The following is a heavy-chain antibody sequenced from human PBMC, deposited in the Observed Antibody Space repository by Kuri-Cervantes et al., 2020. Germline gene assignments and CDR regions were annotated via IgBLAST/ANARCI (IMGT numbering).Heavy chain of an antibody. Sequence: SLKISCAASGFTFDDYAMHWVRQAPGKGLEWVSGISWNSGSIGYADSVKGRFTISRDNAKNSLYLQMSSMRAEDTALYYCAKASGNYWGQGTLVTVSS. CDR3: AKASGNY. D-gene: IGHD3-10*01. CDR2: ISWNSGSI. CDR1: GFTFDDYA. J-gene: IGHJ4*02. V-gene: IGHV3-9*01.